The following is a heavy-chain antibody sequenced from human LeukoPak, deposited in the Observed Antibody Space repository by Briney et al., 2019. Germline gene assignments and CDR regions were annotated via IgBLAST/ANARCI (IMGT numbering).Heavy chain of an antibody. CDR1: GFTFSNYA. V-gene: IGHV3-23*01. Sequence: GGSLRLSCAASGFTFSNYAMSWVRQAPGKGLEWVSSITGSGSGGSTNRAVSVKDRSNISKDNSKNTLYLQMNSLKAEATAVFYCAKNQIRSAWDFWGRGTLVTVSS. CDR3: AKNQIRSAWDF. J-gene: IGHJ4*02. CDR2: ITGSGSGGST.